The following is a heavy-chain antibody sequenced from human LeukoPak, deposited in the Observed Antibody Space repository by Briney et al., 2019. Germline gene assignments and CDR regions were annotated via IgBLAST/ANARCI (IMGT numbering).Heavy chain of an antibody. D-gene: IGHD6-13*01. Sequence: ASVTVSCKASGYTFTGYYMHWVRQAPGQGLEWMGWINPNSGGTNYAQKFQGRVTMTRDTSISTAYMELSRLRSDDTAVYYCARAGSSWGNFDYWGQGTLVTVSS. CDR2: INPNSGGT. CDR3: ARAGSSWGNFDY. V-gene: IGHV1-2*02. J-gene: IGHJ4*02. CDR1: GYTFTGYY.